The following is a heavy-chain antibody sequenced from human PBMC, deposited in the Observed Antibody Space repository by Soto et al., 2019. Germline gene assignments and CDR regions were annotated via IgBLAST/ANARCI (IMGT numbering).Heavy chain of an antibody. J-gene: IGHJ2*01. Sequence: QVQLVQSGAEVKKPGSSVKVSCKASGGTFTDYTITWVRQAPGQGLEWMGRIIPVLDLSNYAQKFQGRVTIAADKSTTTSYMELSGLTSEDTAVYHCAKKLGPSAFDLWGRGTLVTVSS. V-gene: IGHV1-69*02. CDR2: IIPVLDLS. CDR3: AKKLGPSAFDL. CDR1: GGTFTDYT. D-gene: IGHD1-26*01.